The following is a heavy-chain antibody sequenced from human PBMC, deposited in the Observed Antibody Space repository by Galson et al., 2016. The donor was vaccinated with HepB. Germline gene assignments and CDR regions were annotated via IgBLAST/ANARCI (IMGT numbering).Heavy chain of an antibody. V-gene: IGHV1-18*01. CDR3: ARVGLYSGNCYLDY. CDR2: LSAYNGAT. Sequence: SVKVSCKASGYTFNSYGITWVRQAPGQGLEWMGWLSAYNGATNYAQNFQGRVTMTTERFTTTAYMELRSLRFDDTAVYYGARVGLYSGNCYLDYWGQGTLVSVSS. CDR1: GYTFNSYG. J-gene: IGHJ4*03. D-gene: IGHD1-1*01.